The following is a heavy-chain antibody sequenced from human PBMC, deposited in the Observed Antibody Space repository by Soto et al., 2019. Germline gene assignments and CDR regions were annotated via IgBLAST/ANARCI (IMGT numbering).Heavy chain of an antibody. D-gene: IGHD2-8*01. CDR1: GGTFKSYV. Sequence: QVQLVQSGAEVKKPGSSVKVSCKASGGTFKSYVFSWVRQAPGQGLEWMGGFIPLFGTPNYAQKFQGRVTITADESTSTVYVEMSSLTSVDSAVYYCARGLTVYSAVLQYYYGMDVWGQGTTVAVSS. J-gene: IGHJ6*02. V-gene: IGHV1-69*01. CDR2: FIPLFGTP. CDR3: ARGLTVYSAVLQYYYGMDV.